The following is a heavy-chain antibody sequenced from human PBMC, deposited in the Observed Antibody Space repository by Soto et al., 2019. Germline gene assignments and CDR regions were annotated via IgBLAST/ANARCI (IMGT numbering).Heavy chain of an antibody. J-gene: IGHJ5*02. CDR3: ASAFGLRYFDWPPHWFDP. V-gene: IGHV3-53*04. CDR2: IYSGGST. Sequence: GGSLRLSCPASGFTVSSNYMSWVRQAPGKGLEWVSVIYSGGSTYYADSVKGRFTISRHNSKNTLYLQMNSLRAEDTAVYYCASAFGLRYFDWPPHWFDPWGQGTLVTVSS. CDR1: GFTVSSNY. D-gene: IGHD3-9*01.